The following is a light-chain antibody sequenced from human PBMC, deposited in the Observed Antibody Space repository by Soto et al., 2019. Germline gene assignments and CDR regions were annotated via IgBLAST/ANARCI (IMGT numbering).Light chain of an antibody. V-gene: IGLV4-69*01. CDR1: SGHSSYA. CDR3: QTWGTGIVL. Sequence: QLVLTQSPSASASLGASVKLTCILSSGHSSYAIAWHQQQPEKGPRYLMKLNSDGSQSKGDGIPDRFSGSSSGAERYLTISSLQSEDEADYYYQTWGTGIVLFGGGTKLTVL. J-gene: IGLJ2*01. CDR2: LNSDGSQ.